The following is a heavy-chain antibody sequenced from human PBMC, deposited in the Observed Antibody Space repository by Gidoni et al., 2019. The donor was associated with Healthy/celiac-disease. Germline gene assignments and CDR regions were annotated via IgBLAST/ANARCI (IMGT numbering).Heavy chain of an antibody. V-gene: IGHV4-34*01. CDR2: INHSGST. CDR1: GGSFSGYY. Sequence: QVQLQQWGAGLLKPSETLSLTCAVYGGSFSGYYWSWIRQPPGKGLEWIGEINHSGSTNYNPSLKSRVTISVDTSKNQFSLKLSSVTAADTAVYYCARYEDGSGSYEYYYYGMDVWGQGTTVTVSS. CDR3: ARYEDGSGSYEYYYYGMDV. D-gene: IGHD3-10*01. J-gene: IGHJ6*02.